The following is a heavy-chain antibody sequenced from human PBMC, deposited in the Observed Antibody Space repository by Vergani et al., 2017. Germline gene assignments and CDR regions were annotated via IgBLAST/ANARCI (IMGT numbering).Heavy chain of an antibody. CDR2: ISYDGSDK. D-gene: IGHD3-16*01. J-gene: IGHJ4*02. V-gene: IGHV3-30*18. Sequence: QVQLVESGGGAVQPERSLRLSCAASGFTFSSYGMHWVRQAPGKGLEWVAIISYDGSDKYYADSVKGRFTISRDDSKNTLYLQMNSLGAEDAAVYYCAKDVSPDYLLSGAACWGQGTLVTVSS. CDR3: AKDVSPDYLLSGAAC. CDR1: GFTFSSYG.